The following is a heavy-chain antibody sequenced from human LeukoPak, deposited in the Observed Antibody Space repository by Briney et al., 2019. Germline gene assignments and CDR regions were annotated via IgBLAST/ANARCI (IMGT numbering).Heavy chain of an antibody. V-gene: IGHV4-39*02. CDR1: GGSISSSSYY. J-gene: IGHJ6*03. CDR3: ARETLSYYYYMDV. Sequence: SETLSLTCTVSGGSISSSSYYWGWIRQPPGKGLEWIGNIYYSGNTYYNPSLKSRVTISLDTSKNQLSLKLSSVTAADTAVYYCARETLSYYYYMDVWGKGTTVTISS. D-gene: IGHD3-10*01. CDR2: IYYSGNT.